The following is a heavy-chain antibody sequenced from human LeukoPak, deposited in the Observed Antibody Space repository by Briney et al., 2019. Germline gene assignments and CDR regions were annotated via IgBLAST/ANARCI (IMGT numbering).Heavy chain of an antibody. CDR3: ARDPVGATSPPDY. V-gene: IGHV3-21*01. D-gene: IGHD1-26*01. J-gene: IGHJ4*02. CDR2: ISSSSSYI. CDR1: GFTFSSYS. Sequence: GGSLRLSCAASGFTFSSYSMNWVRQAPGKGLEWVSSISSSSSYIYYADSVKGRFTISRDNAKNSLYLQMNSLGAEDTAVYYCARDPVGATSPPDYWGQGTLVTVSS.